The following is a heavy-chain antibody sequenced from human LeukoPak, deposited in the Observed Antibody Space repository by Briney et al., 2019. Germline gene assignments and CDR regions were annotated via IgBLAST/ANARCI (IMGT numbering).Heavy chain of an antibody. V-gene: IGHV1-46*01. CDR2: INSNADGT. J-gene: IGHJ4*02. CDR1: GYTFTSYG. CDR3: ARGKERAVAGTFDY. D-gene: IGHD6-19*01. Sequence: ASVKVSCKASGYTFTSYGISWVRQAPGQGPEWMGIINSNADGTTYAQKFQGRVTVTRDTSTSTVSMDLSRLRSEATAVYYCARGKERAVAGTFDYWGQGTLVTVSS.